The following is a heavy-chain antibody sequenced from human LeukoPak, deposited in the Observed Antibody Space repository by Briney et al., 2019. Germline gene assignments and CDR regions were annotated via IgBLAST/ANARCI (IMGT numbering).Heavy chain of an antibody. CDR1: GDSFRNYY. Sequence: SETLSLPCTVSGDSFRNYYWSWIRQPPGKGLEGIAFIHTSGVTNYNPSPKTRATISVDMSKNPFSLRLCSVTAADTAVYYCARHAADYYYMAVWGQGTTVTVSS. D-gene: IGHD6-25*01. J-gene: IGHJ6*03. CDR2: IHTSGVT. CDR3: ARHAADYYYMAV. V-gene: IGHV4-4*09.